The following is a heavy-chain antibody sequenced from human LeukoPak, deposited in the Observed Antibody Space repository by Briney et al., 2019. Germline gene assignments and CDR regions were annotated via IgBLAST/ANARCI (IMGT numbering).Heavy chain of an antibody. CDR3: ARTKLKYSSSWYRFDY. CDR1: GFTFSSYW. V-gene: IGHV3-7*01. CDR2: IKQDGSEK. J-gene: IGHJ4*02. D-gene: IGHD6-13*01. Sequence: GGSLRLSCAASGFTFSSYWMSWVRQAPGKGLEWVADIKQDGSEKYYVDSVKGRFTISRDNAKNSLYLQMNSLRAEDTAVYYCARTKLKYSSSWYRFDYWGQGTLVTVSS.